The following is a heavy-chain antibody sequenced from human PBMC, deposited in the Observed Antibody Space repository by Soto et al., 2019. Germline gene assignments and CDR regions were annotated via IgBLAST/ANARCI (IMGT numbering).Heavy chain of an antibody. CDR1: GGSVNGYY. V-gene: IGHV4-34*02. CDR3: ATRITVFGLLIPPFDP. J-gene: IGHJ5*02. Sequence: QVHLQQWGAGLLKPSETLSLTCAVYGGSVNGYYWNWIRQPPGTGLEWIGESNHTGGTHYNPSLKSRVTMSVDTSKNQFSLRLSSVTAADTAIYYCATRITVFGLLIPPFDPWGQGTQVTVSS. D-gene: IGHD3-3*01. CDR2: SNHTGGT.